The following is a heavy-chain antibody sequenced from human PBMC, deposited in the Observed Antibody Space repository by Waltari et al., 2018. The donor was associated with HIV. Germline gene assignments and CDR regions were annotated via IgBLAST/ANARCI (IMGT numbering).Heavy chain of an antibody. CDR3: ARFKVSTSLLDY. J-gene: IGHJ4*02. CDR1: GGSFSGYY. V-gene: IGHV4-34*01. Sequence: QVQLQQWGAGLLKPSETLSLTCAVFGGSFSGYYWTWIRQSPGGGLEWIGEINHSGNTNHNPSLKSRVTISIDTSKSQFSLNLTSVTAPDTAVYYCARFKVSTSLLDYWGQGTVVIVS. CDR2: INHSGNT. D-gene: IGHD5-12*01.